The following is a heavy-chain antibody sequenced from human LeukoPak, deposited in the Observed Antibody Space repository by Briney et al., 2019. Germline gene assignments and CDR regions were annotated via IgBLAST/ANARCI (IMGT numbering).Heavy chain of an antibody. CDR3: ARFYTNWFDP. J-gene: IGHJ5*02. CDR1: GGSISSYY. V-gene: IGHV4-59*01. CDR2: IYYSGST. D-gene: IGHD2/OR15-2a*01. Sequence: SETLSLTCTVSGGSISSYYWSWIRQPPGKGLEWIGYIYYSGSTNYNPSLKSRVTISVDTSKNQFSLKLGSVTAADTAVYYCARFYTNWFDPWGQGTLVTVSS.